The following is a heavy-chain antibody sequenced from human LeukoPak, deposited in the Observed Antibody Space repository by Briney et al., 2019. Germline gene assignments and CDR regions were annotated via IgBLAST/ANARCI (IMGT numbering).Heavy chain of an antibody. CDR1: GYTFTGYY. J-gene: IGHJ4*02. V-gene: IGHV1-2*06. Sequence: ASVKVSCKASGYTFTGYYMHWVRQAPGQGLEWMGRINPNSGGTNYAQKFQGRVTMTRDTSISTAYMELSRLRSDDTAVYYCARIQGPIAVAGTGYFGYWGQGTLVTVSS. CDR2: INPNSGGT. CDR3: ARIQGPIAVAGTGYFGY. D-gene: IGHD6-19*01.